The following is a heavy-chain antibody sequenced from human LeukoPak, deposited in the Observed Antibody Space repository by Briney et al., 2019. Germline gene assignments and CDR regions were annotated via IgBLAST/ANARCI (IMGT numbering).Heavy chain of an antibody. V-gene: IGHV3-30*02. D-gene: IGHD3-3*01. CDR1: GFTFSSYG. CDR2: IRYDGSNK. J-gene: IGHJ4*02. CDR3: AKELNYDFWSGSTTEGY. Sequence: GGSLRLSCAASGFTFSSYGMHWVRQAPGKGLEWAAFIRYDGSNKYYADSVKGRFTISRDNSKNTLYLQMNSLRAEDTAVYYCAKELNYDFWSGSTTEGYWGQGTLVTVSS.